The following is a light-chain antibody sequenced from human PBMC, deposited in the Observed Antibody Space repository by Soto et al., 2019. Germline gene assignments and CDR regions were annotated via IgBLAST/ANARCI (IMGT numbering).Light chain of an antibody. CDR3: QQYGSSPKT. Sequence: DIQMTQSPSSLSASVGDGVTITCQASQDITNYLNWYQQRPGKAPKLLIYDASTLETGVPSRFSGSGSGTDFTLTISRLEPEDFAVYYCQQYGSSPKTFGQGTKVDIK. CDR1: QDITNY. V-gene: IGKV1-33*01. CDR2: DAS. J-gene: IGKJ1*01.